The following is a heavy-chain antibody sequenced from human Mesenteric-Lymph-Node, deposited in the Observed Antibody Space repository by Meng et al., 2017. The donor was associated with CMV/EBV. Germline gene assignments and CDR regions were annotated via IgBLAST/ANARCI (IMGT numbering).Heavy chain of an antibody. Sequence: QLQLQESGPVLGKPSETLSLTCTVPGGSISSSSYYWGWIRQPPGKGLEWIGYIYYSGSTYYYNPSLKTRVTISVDTSKNQFSLKLSSVTAADTAVYYCARHSALLVTNFDYWGQGTLVTVSS. J-gene: IGHJ4*02. CDR1: GGSISSSSYY. D-gene: IGHD5-18*01. V-gene: IGHV4-39*01. CDR2: IYYSGSTY. CDR3: ARHSALLVTNFDY.